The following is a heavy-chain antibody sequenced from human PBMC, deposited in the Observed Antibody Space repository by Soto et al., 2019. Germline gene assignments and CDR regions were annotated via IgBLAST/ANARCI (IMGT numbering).Heavy chain of an antibody. D-gene: IGHD3-22*01. CDR2: ISAYNDNT. J-gene: IGHJ4*02. CDR3: ARDPAYYYDSSGYYDY. CDR1: GYTFTSYG. Sequence: QVQLVQSGAEVKKPGASVKVSCKASGYTFTSYGISWVRQAPGQGREWMGWISAYNDNTNYAQKLQGRVTMTTDTSTSTAYMELRSLRSDDTAVYYCARDPAYYYDSSGYYDYWGQGTLVTVSS. V-gene: IGHV1-18*01.